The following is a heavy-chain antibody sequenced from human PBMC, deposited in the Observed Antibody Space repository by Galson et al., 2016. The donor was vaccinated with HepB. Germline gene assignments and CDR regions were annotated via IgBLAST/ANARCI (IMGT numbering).Heavy chain of an antibody. CDR3: ARQDLWSMEY. Sequence: SETLSLTCAVSGGSISSSPWWSWVRQPPGKGLEWIGEIYPSGSTNYNPSLGGRVSISLDKSENHFSLMMTSVTAADTAVYYCARQDLWSMEYWGQGTLVTVSA. CDR2: IYPSGST. CDR1: GGSISSSPW. J-gene: IGHJ4*02. V-gene: IGHV4-4*02. D-gene: IGHD2-8*02.